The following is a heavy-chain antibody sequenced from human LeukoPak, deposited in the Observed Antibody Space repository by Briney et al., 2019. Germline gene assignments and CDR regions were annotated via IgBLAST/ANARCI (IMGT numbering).Heavy chain of an antibody. CDR2: IYHSGST. Sequence: NPSETLSLTCAVSGYSISSGYYWGWIRQPPGKGLEWIGSIYHSGSTYYNPSLKSRVTISVDTSKNQFSLKLTPVTAADTAVYYCARLHWNSNYWGQGTLVTVSS. CDR1: GYSISSGYY. V-gene: IGHV4-38-2*01. J-gene: IGHJ4*02. D-gene: IGHD1-7*01. CDR3: ARLHWNSNY.